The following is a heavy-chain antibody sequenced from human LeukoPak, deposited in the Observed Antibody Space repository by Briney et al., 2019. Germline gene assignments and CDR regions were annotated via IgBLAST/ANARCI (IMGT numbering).Heavy chain of an antibody. Sequence: PSQTLSLTCTVSGGSISSGSYYWSWIRQPAGKGLEWIGRIYTSGSTNYNPSLKSRVTISVDTSKNQFSLTLSSVTAADTAVYYCARMGQQHKNYYYYYIDVWGKGTTVIVSS. CDR3: ARMGQQHKNYYYYYIDV. CDR2: IYTSGST. V-gene: IGHV4-61*02. CDR1: GGSISSGSYY. D-gene: IGHD6-13*01. J-gene: IGHJ6*03.